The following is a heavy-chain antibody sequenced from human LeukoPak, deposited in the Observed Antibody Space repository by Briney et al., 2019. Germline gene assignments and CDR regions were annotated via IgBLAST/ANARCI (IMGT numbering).Heavy chain of an antibody. Sequence: PSETLSLTCTVSGGSISSYYWSWIRQPPGKGLEWIGYIYYSGSTNYNPSLKSRVTISVDTSKNQFSLKLSSVTAADTAVYYCARVSAFSSSHDYWGQGTLVTVSS. CDR1: GGSISSYY. CDR3: ARVSAFSSSHDY. D-gene: IGHD6-13*01. V-gene: IGHV4-59*01. J-gene: IGHJ4*02. CDR2: IYYSGST.